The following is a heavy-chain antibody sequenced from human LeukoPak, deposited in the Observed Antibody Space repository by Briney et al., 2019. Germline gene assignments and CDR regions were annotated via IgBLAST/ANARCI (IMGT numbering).Heavy chain of an antibody. CDR3: ARERSVNLYYYYYYMDV. J-gene: IGHJ6*03. Sequence: PGGSLRLSCAASGFTFSSYWMSWVRQAPGKGLEWVANIKQDGSEKYYVDSVKGRFTISRDNAKNSLYLQMNSPRAEDTAVYYCARERSVNLYYYYYYMDVWGKGTTVTVSS. CDR1: GFTFSSYW. CDR2: IKQDGSEK. V-gene: IGHV3-7*01.